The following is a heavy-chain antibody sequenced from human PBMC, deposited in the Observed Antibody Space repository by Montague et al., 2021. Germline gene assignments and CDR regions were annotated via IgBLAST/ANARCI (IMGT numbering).Heavy chain of an antibody. CDR2: KYYRSKWYN. Sequence: CAISGDSVSSNDATWNWIRQSPSRGLEWLGRKYYRSKWYNEYAISVKSRITVNPDTSKNQFSLLLNSVTPEDTAVYYCARGRQKRFDPWGQGTLVTVSS. V-gene: IGHV6-1*01. J-gene: IGHJ5*02. CDR1: GDSVSSNDAT. CDR3: ARGRQKRFDP.